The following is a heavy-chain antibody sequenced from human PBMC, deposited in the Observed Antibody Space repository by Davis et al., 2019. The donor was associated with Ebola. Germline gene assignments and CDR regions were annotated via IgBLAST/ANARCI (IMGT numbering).Heavy chain of an antibody. J-gene: IGHJ1*01. CDR1: GAFVSSGGYS. CDR3: ARGHYYYNSSGRRRAEYFQH. V-gene: IGHV4-30-4*07. D-gene: IGHD3-22*01. Sequence: MPSDTLSLTCAVSGAFVSSGGYSWSWIRQPPGKGLEWIGYIYYSGSTYYNPSLKSRVTISLDTSENHFSLKLSSVTAADTAVYYCARGHYYYNSSGRRRAEYFQHWGQGTLVTVSS. CDR2: IYYSGST.